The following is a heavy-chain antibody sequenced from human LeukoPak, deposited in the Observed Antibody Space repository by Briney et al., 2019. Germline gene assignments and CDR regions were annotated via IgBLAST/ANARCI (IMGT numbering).Heavy chain of an antibody. D-gene: IGHD2-21*02. CDR3: ATYCGGDSYSPHDAFDI. Sequence: SGGSLRLSCAASGFTFSSYWMSWVRQAPGKGLEWVANIKPDGSDKYYVDSAKGRFTISRDNAKNALYLQMNSLRAEDTAVYYCATYCGGDSYSPHDAFDIWGQGTMVTVSS. V-gene: IGHV3-7*05. CDR2: IKPDGSDK. CDR1: GFTFSSYW. J-gene: IGHJ3*02.